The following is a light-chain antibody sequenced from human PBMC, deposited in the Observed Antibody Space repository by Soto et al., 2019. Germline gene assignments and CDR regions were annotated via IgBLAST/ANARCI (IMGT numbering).Light chain of an antibody. Sequence: DIQMTQSPSSLSTSVGDRVTISCRASQGITNDLGWYQQKPGTAPKRLIYAASSLQSGVPSRFSGSGSGTEFTPTISSLQPEDCANDYCQNINNWAGTFGQGTKV. CDR1: QGITND. J-gene: IGKJ1*01. CDR3: QNINNWAGT. CDR2: AAS. V-gene: IGKV1-17*01.